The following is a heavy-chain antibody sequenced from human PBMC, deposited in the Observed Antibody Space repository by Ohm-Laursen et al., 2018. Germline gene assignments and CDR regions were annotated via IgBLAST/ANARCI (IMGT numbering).Heavy chain of an antibody. V-gene: IGHV4-4*07. CDR1: GGSISDYY. Sequence: SETLSLTCTVSGGSISDYYWSWIRQPAGERLEWIGRIYSSGNTNYNPSLKSRITISVDTSKNQFSLKLSSVTAADTAVYYCARDRAGESPTNWFDPWGQGTLVTVSS. D-gene: IGHD3-10*01. CDR3: ARDRAGESPTNWFDP. J-gene: IGHJ5*02. CDR2: IYSSGNT.